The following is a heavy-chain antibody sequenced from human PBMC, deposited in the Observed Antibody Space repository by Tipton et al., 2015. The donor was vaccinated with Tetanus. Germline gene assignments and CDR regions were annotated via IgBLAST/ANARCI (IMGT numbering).Heavy chain of an antibody. J-gene: IGHJ6*02. CDR2: IIPIFGTA. CDR3: AREGGRRYGGNSGGIYYYYGMDV. CDR1: GGTFSSYA. V-gene: IGHV1-69*01. Sequence: QLVQSGAEVKKPGSSVKVSCKASGGTFSSYAISWVRQAPGQGLEWMGGIIPIFGTANYAQKFQGRVTITADESTSTAYMELSSLRSEDTAVYYCAREGGRRYGGNSGGIYYYYGMDVWGQGTTVTVSS. D-gene: IGHD4-23*01.